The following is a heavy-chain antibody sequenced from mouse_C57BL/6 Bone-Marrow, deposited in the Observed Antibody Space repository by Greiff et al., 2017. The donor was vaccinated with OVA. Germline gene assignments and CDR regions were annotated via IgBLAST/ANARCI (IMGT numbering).Heavy chain of an antibody. V-gene: IGHV1-15*01. CDR3: TQEEGYGYGLAY. D-gene: IGHD2-2*01. J-gene: IGHJ3*01. CDR1: GYTFTDYE. Sequence: QVQLQQSGAELVRPGASVALSCKASGYTFTDYEMHWVKQTPVHGLEWIGAIDPETGGTAYNQKFKGKAILTADKSSSTAYMELRSLTSEDSAVYYGTQEEGYGYGLAYWGQGTLVTVSA. CDR2: IDPETGGT.